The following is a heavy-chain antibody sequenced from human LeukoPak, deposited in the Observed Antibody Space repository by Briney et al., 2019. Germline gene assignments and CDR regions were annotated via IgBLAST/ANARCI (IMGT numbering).Heavy chain of an antibody. J-gene: IGHJ4*02. V-gene: IGHV4-59*02. D-gene: IGHD6-6*01. Sequence: PSETLSLTCTVSGGSVSDYYWSWIRQSPGKGLEWIGYIYYTGSTSYNPSLRSRVTISVDTSKNQFSLKLSSVTAADTAVYYCGGGSSYLFDYWGQGTLVTVSS. CDR1: GGSVSDYY. CDR2: IYYTGST. CDR3: GGGSSYLFDY.